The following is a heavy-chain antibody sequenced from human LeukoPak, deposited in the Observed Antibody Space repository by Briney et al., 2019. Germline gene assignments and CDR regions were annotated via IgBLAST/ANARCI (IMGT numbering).Heavy chain of an antibody. CDR2: IKSKTDGGTT. J-gene: IGHJ6*03. V-gene: IGHV3-15*01. D-gene: IGHD3-10*01. CDR3: TTNGAGSYAQNYYYYYYMDV. Sequence: GGSLRLSCAASGFTFSNAWMSWVRQAPGKGLEWVGRIKSKTDGGTTDYAAPVKGRFTISRDDSKNTLYLQMNSLKTEDTAVYYCTTNGAGSYAQNYYYYYYMDVWGKGTTVTVSS. CDR1: GFTFSNAW.